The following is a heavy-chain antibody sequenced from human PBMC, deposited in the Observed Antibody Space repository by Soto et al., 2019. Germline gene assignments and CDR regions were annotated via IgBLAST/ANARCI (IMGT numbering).Heavy chain of an antibody. CDR3: ARVGDYYGSGSYSYGMDV. Sequence: SETLSLTCTVSGGSISSYYWSWIRQPPGKGLEWIGYIYYSGSTNYNPSLKSRVTISVDTSKNQFSLKLSSVTAADTAVYYCARVGDYYGSGSYSYGMDVWGQGTTVTVSS. J-gene: IGHJ6*02. CDR1: GGSISSYY. D-gene: IGHD3-10*01. V-gene: IGHV4-59*01. CDR2: IYYSGST.